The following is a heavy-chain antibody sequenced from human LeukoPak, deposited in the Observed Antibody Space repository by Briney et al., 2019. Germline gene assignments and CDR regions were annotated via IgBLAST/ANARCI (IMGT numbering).Heavy chain of an antibody. J-gene: IGHJ3*02. CDR1: GFTFSSLS. Sequence: GGSLRLSCAASGFTFSSLSMNWVRQAPGKGLEWVSAISGSGGSTYYADSVKGRFTISRDNSKNTLYLQMNSLRAEDTAVYYCAKTSSGWPTYAFDIWGQGTMVTVSS. CDR3: AKTSSGWPTYAFDI. V-gene: IGHV3-23*01. D-gene: IGHD6-19*01. CDR2: ISGSGGST.